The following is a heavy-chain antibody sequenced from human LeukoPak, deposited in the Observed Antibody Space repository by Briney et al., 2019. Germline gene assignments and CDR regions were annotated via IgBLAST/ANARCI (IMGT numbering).Heavy chain of an antibody. V-gene: IGHV3-74*01. J-gene: IGHJ4*02. CDR1: GFTFSSYW. CDR2: INSDGSST. D-gene: IGHD4-17*01. CDR3: ARSRDDYGDYPEF. Sequence: PGGSLRLSCAASGFTFSSYWMHWVRQAPGKGLVWVSRINSDGSSTSYADSVKGRFTISRDNAKNTLYLQMNSLRAEDTAVHYCARSRDDYGDYPEFWGQGTLVTVSS.